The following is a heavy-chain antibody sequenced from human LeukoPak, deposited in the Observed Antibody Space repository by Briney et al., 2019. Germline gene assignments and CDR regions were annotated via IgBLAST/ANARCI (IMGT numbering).Heavy chain of an antibody. D-gene: IGHD6-13*01. CDR2: IYYSGSA. CDR1: GGSISNYY. V-gene: IGHV4-59*08. J-gene: IGHJ4*02. CDR3: ARGGTAKGHFDY. Sequence: SETLSLTCTVFGGSISNYYWTWIRQPPGKGLEWIGYIYYSGSANYNPSLKSRVAISVDTSTNQFSLKLNSVTAADTAVYYCARGGTAKGHFDYWGQGSLVTVSS.